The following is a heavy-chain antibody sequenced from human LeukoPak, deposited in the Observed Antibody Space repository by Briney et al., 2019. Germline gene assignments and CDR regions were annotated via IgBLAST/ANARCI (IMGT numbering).Heavy chain of an antibody. V-gene: IGHV3-23*01. Sequence: GGSLRLSCAASGFTLSNYGMSWVRPAPGEGLGWVSLISGSGGSTYYAGSVKGRFTISRGNSKNTLYLQMNSLRAEDTAVYYCAKEDETYYYDSSVGYWGQGNLVTVSS. J-gene: IGHJ4*02. CDR3: AKEDETYYYDSSVGY. CDR1: GFTLSNYG. CDR2: ISGSGGST. D-gene: IGHD3-22*01.